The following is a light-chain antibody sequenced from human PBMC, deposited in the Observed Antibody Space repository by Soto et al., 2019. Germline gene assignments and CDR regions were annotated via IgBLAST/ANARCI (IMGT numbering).Light chain of an antibody. Sequence: EIVLTQYPGTLSLSPGERAPLSCRASQIVNYYVAWYQQKPGQAPRLLICGASSTVTGVADRFTGSGSGTDFTLTITRLETEDAAVYSCVHCQTYGDPPPLTFGGGTKVDIK. V-gene: IGKV3-20*01. CDR1: QIVNYY. CDR3: VHCQTYGDPPPLT. J-gene: IGKJ4*01. CDR2: GAS.